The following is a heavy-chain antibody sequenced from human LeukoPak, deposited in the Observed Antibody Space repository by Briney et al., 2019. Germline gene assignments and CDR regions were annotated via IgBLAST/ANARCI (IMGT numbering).Heavy chain of an antibody. D-gene: IGHD3-22*01. J-gene: IGHJ4*02. Sequence: GGSLRLSCAASGFTFSSYGTHWVRQAPGKGLEWVAVISYDGSNKYYADSVKGRFTISRDNSKNTLYLQMNSLRAEDTAVYYCARDGGYYYDSSGYHLDYWGQGTLVTVSS. V-gene: IGHV3-30*03. CDR2: ISYDGSNK. CDR1: GFTFSSYG. CDR3: ARDGGYYYDSSGYHLDY.